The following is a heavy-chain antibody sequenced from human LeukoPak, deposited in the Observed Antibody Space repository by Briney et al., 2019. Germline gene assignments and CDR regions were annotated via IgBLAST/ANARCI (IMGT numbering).Heavy chain of an antibody. CDR2: IDPSDSYT. CDR3: ASLYYDSSGYYYYYYGMDV. V-gene: IGHV5-10-1*01. CDR1: GYSFTSYW. D-gene: IGHD3-22*01. J-gene: IGHJ6*02. Sequence: GESLKISCKGSGYSFTSYWISWVRQMPGKGLEWMGRIDPSDSYTNYSPSFQGHVTISADKSISTAYLQWSSLKASDTAMYYCASLYYDSSGYYYYYYGMDVWGQGTTVTVSS.